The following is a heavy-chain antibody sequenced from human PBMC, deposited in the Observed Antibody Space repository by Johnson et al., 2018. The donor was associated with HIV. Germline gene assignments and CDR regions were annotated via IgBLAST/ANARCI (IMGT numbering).Heavy chain of an antibody. CDR3: ARAHPGWELPDI. J-gene: IGHJ3*02. V-gene: IGHV3-30-3*01. CDR1: GFTFSSYA. Sequence: QGQLVESGGGVVQPGRSLRLSCAGSGFTFSSYAMHWVRQPPGKGLEWVAVISYDGNNKYYADSVKGRVTISRDNSKNTRYPQMTSLRAEDTAMYYCARAHPGWELPDIWGQGAMVTVSA. CDR2: ISYDGNNK. D-gene: IGHD1-26*01.